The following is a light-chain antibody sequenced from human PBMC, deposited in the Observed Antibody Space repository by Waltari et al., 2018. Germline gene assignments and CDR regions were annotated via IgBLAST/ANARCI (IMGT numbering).Light chain of an antibody. CDR3: QQYYNTPPWT. Sequence: DIQMTQSPSSLSASVGDRVTITCRASQGISNSLAWYQQKPRKAPKLLVYAASSLASGIPSRFSGSGSGPDYTLIISSLQPEDFATYYCQQYYNTPPWTFGQGTKVGIK. CDR2: AAS. J-gene: IGKJ1*01. V-gene: IGKV1-NL1*01. CDR1: QGISNS.